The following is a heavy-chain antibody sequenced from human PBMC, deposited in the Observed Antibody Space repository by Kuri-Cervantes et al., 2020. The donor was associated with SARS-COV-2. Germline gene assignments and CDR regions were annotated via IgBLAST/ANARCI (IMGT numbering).Heavy chain of an antibody. CDR1: GYTFTSYG. D-gene: IGHD3-3*01. CDR2: INPNNGDT. Sequence: ASVKVSGKASGYTFTSYGISWVRQAPGQGLEGMGWINPNNGDTNYAQKFRGGVSMTRDTSITTAYMELSRLTSDDTAVYYCARGGNYDFWGGFSNWGQGARVTVSS. CDR3: ARGGNYDFWGGFSN. J-gene: IGHJ4*02. V-gene: IGHV1-2*02.